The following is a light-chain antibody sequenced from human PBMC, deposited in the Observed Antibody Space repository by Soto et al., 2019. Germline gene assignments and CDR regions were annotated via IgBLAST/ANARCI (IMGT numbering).Light chain of an antibody. CDR3: QQRSNWPLT. J-gene: IGKJ4*01. Sequence: EVVMTQFPTTLSVSPGRRATLSCRASQSVNIYLAWYQQKTGQAPRIIIYGASSRATGIPDRFSGSWYGTDFNLTISSLETEDFAVYYCQQRSNWPLTFGGGTKVDIK. V-gene: IGKV3-11*01. CDR2: GAS. CDR1: QSVNIY.